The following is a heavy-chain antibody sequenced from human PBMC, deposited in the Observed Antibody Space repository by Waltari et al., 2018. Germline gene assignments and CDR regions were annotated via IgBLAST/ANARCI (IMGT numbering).Heavy chain of an antibody. Sequence: QVQLQESGPGLVKPSETLSLTCTVSGGSISSYYWSWIRQPPGKGLEWIGYIYTSGSTNYNPSLKSRVTISVDTSKNQFSLKLSSVTAADTAVYYCARVSCSSTSCLNYYYYYYMDVWGKGTTVTVSS. CDR3: ARVSCSSTSCLNYYYYYYMDV. CDR1: GGSISSYY. D-gene: IGHD2-2*01. V-gene: IGHV4-4*09. J-gene: IGHJ6*03. CDR2: IYTSGST.